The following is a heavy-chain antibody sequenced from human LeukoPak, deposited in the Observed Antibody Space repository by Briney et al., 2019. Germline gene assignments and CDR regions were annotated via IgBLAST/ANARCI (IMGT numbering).Heavy chain of an antibody. V-gene: IGHV4-4*09. CDR3: ARPGQSSWWVYFDY. D-gene: IGHD2-15*01. J-gene: IGHJ4*02. Sequence: SETLSLTCTVSGGFSSFYYWTWIRQPPGKGLEWIGNIHTSGSTDYSPSLKSRVTMSIDTSKNQFSLRLSSVTAADTAVYYCARPGQSSWWVYFDYWGQGTLVTVSS. CDR2: IHTSGST. CDR1: GGFSSFYY.